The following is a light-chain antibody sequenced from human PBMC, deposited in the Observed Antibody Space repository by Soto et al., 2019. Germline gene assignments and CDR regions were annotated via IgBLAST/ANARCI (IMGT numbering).Light chain of an antibody. CDR2: GNS. J-gene: IGLJ2*01. V-gene: IGLV1-40*01. Sequence: QSVLTQPPSVSGAPGQRVTISCTGSSSNIGAGYDVHWYQQLPGTAPKLLIYGNSNRPSGVPDRCSGSKSGTSASLAITGLQAEDEADYYCQSYDSSLSVLVFGGGTKVTFL. CDR1: SSNIGAGYD. CDR3: QSYDSSLSVLV.